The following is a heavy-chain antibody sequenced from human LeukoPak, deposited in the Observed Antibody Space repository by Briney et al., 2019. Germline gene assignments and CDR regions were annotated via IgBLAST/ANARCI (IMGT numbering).Heavy chain of an antibody. Sequence: SETLSLTCTVSGGSISGYYWSWIRQPPGKGLEWIGEINHSGSTNYNPSLKSRVTISVDTSKNQFSLKLSSVTAADTAVYYCARDTIPIDYWGQGTLVTVSS. CDR2: INHSGST. D-gene: IGHD3-9*01. CDR3: ARDTIPIDY. J-gene: IGHJ4*02. CDR1: GGSISGYY. V-gene: IGHV4-34*01.